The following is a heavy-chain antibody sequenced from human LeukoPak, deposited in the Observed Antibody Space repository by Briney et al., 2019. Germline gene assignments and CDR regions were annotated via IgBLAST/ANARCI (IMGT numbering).Heavy chain of an antibody. Sequence: ASVKVSCKASGYTFTSYDINWVRLATGQGLEWMGWMNPNSGNTGYAQKFQGRVTITRNTSISSAYMELSSLRSEDTAVYYCARESPYCSSTSCYSSWFDPWGLGTLVTVSS. D-gene: IGHD2-2*01. CDR3: ARESPYCSSTSCYSSWFDP. V-gene: IGHV1-8*03. CDR2: MNPNSGNT. J-gene: IGHJ5*02. CDR1: GYTFTSYD.